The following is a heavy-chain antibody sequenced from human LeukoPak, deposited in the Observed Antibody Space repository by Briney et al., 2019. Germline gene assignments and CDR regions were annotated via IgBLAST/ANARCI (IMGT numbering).Heavy chain of an antibody. CDR3: ARTGIAARPTVWFDP. CDR2: INSDGSST. Sequence: PGGSLRLSCAASGFTFSNFWRHWVRQAPGKGLVWVSHINSDGSSTNYADSVKGRFTISRDNAKNTLYLQMNSLRAEDTAVYYCARTGIAARPTVWFDPWGQGTLVTVSS. J-gene: IGHJ5*02. D-gene: IGHD6-6*01. V-gene: IGHV3-74*01. CDR1: GFTFSNFW.